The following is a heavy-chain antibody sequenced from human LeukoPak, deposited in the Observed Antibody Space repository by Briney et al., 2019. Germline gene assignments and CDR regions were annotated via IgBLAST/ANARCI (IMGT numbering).Heavy chain of an antibody. CDR3: ARDVPHNWFDT. V-gene: IGHV3-13*01. Sequence: GGSLRLSCAASGFTFSSYDMHWVRQATGKGLEWVSAIGTAGDTYYPGSVKGRFTISRENAKNSLYLQMNSLRAGDTAVYYCARDVPHNWFDTWGQGTLVTVSS. J-gene: IGHJ5*02. CDR1: GFTFSSYD. CDR2: IGTAGDT.